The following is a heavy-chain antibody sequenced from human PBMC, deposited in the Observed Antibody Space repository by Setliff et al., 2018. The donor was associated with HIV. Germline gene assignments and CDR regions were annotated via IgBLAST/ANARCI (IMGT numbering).Heavy chain of an antibody. V-gene: IGHV4-59*11. J-gene: IGHJ4*02. CDR3: AKQPGGHSFFDL. D-gene: IGHD1-1*01. Sequence: SETLSLTCTVSGDFRNIQWWTWMRQSPGLGLQWIGSIHHSGSIYYDPSLKNRVTLSVDTSNNQVSLTLTSVTAADTAVYYCAKQPGGHSFFDLWGQGILVTVSS. CDR1: GDFRNIQW. CDR2: IHHSGSI.